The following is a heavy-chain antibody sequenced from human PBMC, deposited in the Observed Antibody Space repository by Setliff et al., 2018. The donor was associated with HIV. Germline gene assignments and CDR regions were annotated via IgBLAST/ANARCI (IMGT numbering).Heavy chain of an antibody. CDR2: IGGRFDT. CDR1: GFTFSDYS. D-gene: IGHD3-10*02. J-gene: IGHJ3*02. V-gene: IGHV3-48*01. CDR3: ARDTMWAFDI. Sequence: PGGSLRLSCAASGFTFSDYSMNWVRQAPGKGLEWVSFIGGRFDTYYADSVKGRFTISRDNAKKSLYLQMNSLRADDTAVYYCARDTMWAFDIRGQGTLVTVSS.